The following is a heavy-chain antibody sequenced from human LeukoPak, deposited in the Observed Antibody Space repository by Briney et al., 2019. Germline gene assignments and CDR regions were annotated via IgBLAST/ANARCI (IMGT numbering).Heavy chain of an antibody. Sequence: GESLKISCKGSGYSLTSYWIGWVRQMPGKGLEWMGIIYPGDSDTRYSPSFQGQVTISADKSISTAYLQWSSLKASDTAMYYCARQSYYGSGSYRTQSDYWGQGTLVTVSS. CDR2: IYPGDSDT. V-gene: IGHV5-51*01. J-gene: IGHJ4*02. D-gene: IGHD3-10*01. CDR3: ARQSYYGSGSYRTQSDY. CDR1: GYSLTSYW.